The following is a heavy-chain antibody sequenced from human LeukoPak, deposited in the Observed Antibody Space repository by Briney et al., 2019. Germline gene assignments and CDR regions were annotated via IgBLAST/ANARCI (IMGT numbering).Heavy chain of an antibody. CDR2: IHYSRST. Sequence: TPSETLSLTCTGPGGSIRTSSYYWGWIRQHPGKGLEWIASIHYSRSTNYNSSLKSRSTISLDTSKNQLSLKLTSVTAADTAVYYCARHPTVATYPTWYFDLWGRGPLVPVSS. D-gene: IGHD4-17*01. V-gene: IGHV4-39*01. CDR3: ARHPTVATYPTWYFDL. J-gene: IGHJ2*01. CDR1: GGSIRTSSYY.